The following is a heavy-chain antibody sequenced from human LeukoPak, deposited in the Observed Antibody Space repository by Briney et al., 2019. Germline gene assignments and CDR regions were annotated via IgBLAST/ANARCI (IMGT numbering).Heavy chain of an antibody. Sequence: PGGSLRLSCAASGFTFSSYSMNWVRQAPGKGLEWVSSISSSSYIYYADSVKGRSTISRDNAKNSLYLQMNSLRAEDTAVYYCARDYSSGWYYFDYWGQGTLVTVSS. CDR2: ISSSSYI. CDR1: GFTFSSYS. J-gene: IGHJ4*02. D-gene: IGHD6-19*01. CDR3: ARDYSSGWYYFDY. V-gene: IGHV3-21*01.